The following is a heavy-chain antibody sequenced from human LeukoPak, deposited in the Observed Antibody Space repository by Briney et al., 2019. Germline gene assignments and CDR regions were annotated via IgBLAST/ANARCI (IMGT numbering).Heavy chain of an antibody. J-gene: IGHJ4*02. CDR1: GFTFSSYA. CDR3: ARSVMMYASTYFLHY. D-gene: IGHD2-8*01. CDR2: ISGSGGST. V-gene: IGHV3-23*01. Sequence: GGSLRLSCAASGFTFSSYAMSWVRQAPGKGLEWVSAISGSGGSTYYADSVKGRFTISRDNSKNTVFLQINSLRPDDTSVYYCARSVMMYASTYFLHYWGQGTLVTVSS.